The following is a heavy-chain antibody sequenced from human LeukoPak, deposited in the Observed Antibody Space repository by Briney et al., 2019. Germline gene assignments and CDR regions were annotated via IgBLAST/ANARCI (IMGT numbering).Heavy chain of an antibody. CDR3: ASSGGVYYYYGMDV. Sequence: ASVRVSCTASGYTFTGYYMHWGRQAPGQRLEWMGRINPNSGGTNYAQKFQGRVTMTRDTSISTAYMALSRLRSDDTAVYYCASSGGVYYYYGMDVWGQGTTVTVSS. V-gene: IGHV1-2*06. CDR2: INPNSGGT. J-gene: IGHJ6*02. D-gene: IGHD2-8*01. CDR1: GYTFTGYY.